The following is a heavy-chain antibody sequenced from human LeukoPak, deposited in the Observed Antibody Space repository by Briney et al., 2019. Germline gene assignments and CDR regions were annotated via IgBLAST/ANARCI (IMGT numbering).Heavy chain of an antibody. Sequence: KPSETLSLTCTVSGGSISSYYWTWIRQSPGKGLEWIGDIYITGSTNYNPYLKRRVTMSVDTSKNQFSLRLSSVAAADTAVYYCARVRIGETSYDASDVWGLGTMVTVSS. V-gene: IGHV4-59*13. J-gene: IGHJ3*01. CDR3: ARVRIGETSYDASDV. D-gene: IGHD1-26*01. CDR2: IYITGST. CDR1: GGSISSYY.